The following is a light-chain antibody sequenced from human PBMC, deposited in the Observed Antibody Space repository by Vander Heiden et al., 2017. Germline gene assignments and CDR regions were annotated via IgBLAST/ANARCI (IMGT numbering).Light chain of an antibody. V-gene: IGKV3-20*01. J-gene: IGKJ3*01. CDR2: GTS. CDR1: QTFYSTANQSVDGNH. Sequence: VLTQSPATLCLSPGERATLSCRASQTFYSTANQSVDGNHLGRYQQRPVQAPTLLIHGTSTSATGSPDRFSGSGSGTEFTLTISRLEPEDFAIYYCQQYGNSPKFSFGPGTRVDI. CDR3: QQYGNSPKFS.